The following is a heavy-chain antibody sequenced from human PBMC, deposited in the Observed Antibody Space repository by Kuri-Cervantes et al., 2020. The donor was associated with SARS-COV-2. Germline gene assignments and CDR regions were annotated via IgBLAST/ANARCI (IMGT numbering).Heavy chain of an antibody. D-gene: IGHD3-22*01. J-gene: IGHJ4*02. CDR1: GGSFSGYY. Sequence: ESLKISCAVYGGSFSGYYWSWIRQPPGKGLEWIGEINHSGSTNYNPSLKSRVTISIDTSKNQFSLRLSSVTAADTAIYYCARAGYYDSSWDDWGQGALVTVSS. CDR2: INHSGST. V-gene: IGHV4-34*01. CDR3: ARAGYYDSSWDD.